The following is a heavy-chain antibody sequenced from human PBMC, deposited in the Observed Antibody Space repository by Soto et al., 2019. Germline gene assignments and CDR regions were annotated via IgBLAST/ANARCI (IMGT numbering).Heavy chain of an antibody. V-gene: IGHV4-31*03. J-gene: IGHJ6*02. CDR2: IYYSGST. Sequence: SETLSLTCTVSGGSISSGGYYWSWIRQHPGNGLEWVGYIYYSGSTYYNPSLKSRVTISVDTSKNQFSLKLSSVTAADTAVYYCARAEGSKYCSSTSCYKHSDYYYGMDVWGQGTTVTVSS. D-gene: IGHD2-2*02. CDR1: GGSISSGGYY. CDR3: ARAEGSKYCSSTSCYKHSDYYYGMDV.